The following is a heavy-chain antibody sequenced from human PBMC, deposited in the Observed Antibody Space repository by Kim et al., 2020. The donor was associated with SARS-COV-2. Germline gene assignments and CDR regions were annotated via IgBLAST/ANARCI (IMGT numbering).Heavy chain of an antibody. Sequence: GESLKISCKGSGYSFTSYWIGWVRQMPGKGLEWMGIIYPGDSDTRYSPSFQGQVTISADKSISTAYLQWSSLKASDTAMYYCARQLGYSMGPAAGKNGGFDYWGQGTLVTVSS. J-gene: IGHJ4*02. D-gene: IGHD6-13*01. CDR1: GYSFTSYW. CDR2: IYPGDSDT. V-gene: IGHV5-51*01. CDR3: ARQLGYSMGPAAGKNGGFDY.